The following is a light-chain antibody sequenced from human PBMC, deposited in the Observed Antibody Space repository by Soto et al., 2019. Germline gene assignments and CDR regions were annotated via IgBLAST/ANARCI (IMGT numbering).Light chain of an antibody. CDR3: SSYAGSYTLI. CDR2: DVT. J-gene: IGLJ2*01. V-gene: IGLV2-11*01. CDR1: SSDVGGYNY. Sequence: QSVLTQPRSVSGSPGQSVTISCTGTSSDVGGYNYVSWYQQHPGKAPKLMIYDVTKRPSGAPDRFSGSKSGNTASLTISGLQAEDEADYYCSSYAGSYTLIFGGGTKLTVL.